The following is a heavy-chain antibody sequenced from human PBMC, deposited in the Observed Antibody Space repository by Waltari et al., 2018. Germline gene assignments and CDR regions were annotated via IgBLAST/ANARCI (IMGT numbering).Heavy chain of an antibody. V-gene: IGHV4-61*02. J-gene: IGHJ6*03. CDR2: FHSTGGT. CDR3: ARGVTGSYYYYIDV. Sequence: QVQLQESGPGLVKPSQTLSLTCTVPDDSVRTGRYYWHWIRQPAGKGLEWIGRFHSTGGTHYSPPLKSRVTIEVDTSRNQFSLEVRSVTAADTAVYYCARGVTGSYYYYIDVWGKGTTVTVSS. D-gene: IGHD1-1*01. CDR1: DDSVRTGRYY.